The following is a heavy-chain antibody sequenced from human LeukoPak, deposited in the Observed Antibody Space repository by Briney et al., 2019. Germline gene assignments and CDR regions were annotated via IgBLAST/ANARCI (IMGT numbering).Heavy chain of an antibody. Sequence: GASVKVSCKASGYTFTSYYMHWVRQAPGQGLEWMGIINPSGGSTSYAQKFQGRVTMTRDTSTSTAYMELSRLRSDDTAVYYCAGLVGATMFDYWGQGTLVTVSS. V-gene: IGHV1-46*01. D-gene: IGHD1-26*01. J-gene: IGHJ4*02. CDR2: INPSGGST. CDR3: AGLVGATMFDY. CDR1: GYTFTSYY.